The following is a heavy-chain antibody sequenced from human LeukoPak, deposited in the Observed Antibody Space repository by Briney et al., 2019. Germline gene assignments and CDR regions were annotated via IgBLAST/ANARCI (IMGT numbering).Heavy chain of an antibody. CDR3: ARGNYDILTGYYPYYYYYYMDV. Sequence: PSETLSLTCTVSGGSIISSSYYWGWIRQPPGKGLEWIGSIYYSGSTYYNPSLKSRVTISVDTSKNQFSLKLSSVTAADTAVYYCARGNYDILTGYYPYYYYYYMDVWGKGTTVTVSS. V-gene: IGHV4-39*07. CDR1: GGSIISSSYY. J-gene: IGHJ6*03. CDR2: IYYSGST. D-gene: IGHD3-9*01.